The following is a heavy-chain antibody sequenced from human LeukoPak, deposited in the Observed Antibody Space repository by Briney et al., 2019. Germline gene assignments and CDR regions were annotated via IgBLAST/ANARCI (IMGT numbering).Heavy chain of an antibody. D-gene: IGHD5-12*01. V-gene: IGHV4-39*01. J-gene: IGHJ5*02. CDR3: ARHGGQQWLRYRFDP. CDR1: GGSISSSSYY. Sequence: SETLSLTCTVSGGSISSSSYYWVWIRQPPGKGLEWIGSIYYSGSTYYNPSLKSRVNISVDTSKNQFSLKLSSVTAADTAVYYCARHGGQQWLRYRFDPWGQGTLVTVSS. CDR2: IYYSGST.